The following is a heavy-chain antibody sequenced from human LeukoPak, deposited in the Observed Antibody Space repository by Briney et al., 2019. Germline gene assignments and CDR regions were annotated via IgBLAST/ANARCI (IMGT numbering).Heavy chain of an antibody. CDR2: ISSSSSYI. Sequence: PGGSLRLSCAASGFTFSGYSMNWVRQAPGKGLEWVSSISSSSSYIYYADSVKGRFTISRDNAKNSLYLQMNSLRAEDSAVYYCAKEGNPKGIVVVWYYYYGMDVWGQGTTVTVSS. J-gene: IGHJ6*02. D-gene: IGHD2-15*01. CDR3: AKEGNPKGIVVVWYYYYGMDV. CDR1: GFTFSGYS. V-gene: IGHV3-21*01.